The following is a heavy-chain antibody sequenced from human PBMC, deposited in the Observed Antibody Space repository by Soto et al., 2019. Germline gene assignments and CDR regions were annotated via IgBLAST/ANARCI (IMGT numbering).Heavy chain of an antibody. J-gene: IGHJ4*02. CDR2: ISAYNGNT. CDR3: ARDPGGTPRLYFDWLSYFDY. V-gene: IGHV1-18*01. D-gene: IGHD3-9*01. Sequence: ASVKVSCKASGYTFTSYGISWVRQAPGQGLEWMGWISAYNGNTNYAQKLQGRVTMTTDTSTSTAYMELRSLRSDDTAVYYCARDPGGTPRLYFDWLSYFDYWGQGTLVTVSS. CDR1: GYTFTSYG.